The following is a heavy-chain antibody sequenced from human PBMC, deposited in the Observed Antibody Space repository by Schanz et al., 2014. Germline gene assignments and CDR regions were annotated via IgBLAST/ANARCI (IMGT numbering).Heavy chain of an antibody. J-gene: IGHJ4*02. Sequence: DVHLLESGGGSVQPGGSLRLSCAASEFTFSTDAMSWVRQAPGKGLEWLSVISASGGDTYYADSVKGRFTISRDNSKNTLYLQMNSLRAEDTAVYYCAKVRYSSGWRGDYFDEWGQGTLVTVAS. CDR1: EFTFSTDA. CDR2: ISASGGDT. D-gene: IGHD6-25*01. V-gene: IGHV3-23*01. CDR3: AKVRYSSGWRGDYFDE.